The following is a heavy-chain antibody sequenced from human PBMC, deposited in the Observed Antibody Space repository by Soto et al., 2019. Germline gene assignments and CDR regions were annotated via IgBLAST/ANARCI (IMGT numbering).Heavy chain of an antibody. D-gene: IGHD6-19*01. CDR1: GCKFGGCG. J-gene: IGHJ4*02. Sequence: GGPHRVSCRAAGCKFGGCGVHWVRQAPGKGLEWVSSISSSSSTIYYADSVRGRFTISRDNAKNSLYLQMNSLRDEDTAVYYCAREISVAGGHFDYWGQGTLVTVSS. CDR2: ISSSSSTI. V-gene: IGHV3-48*02. CDR3: AREISVAGGHFDY.